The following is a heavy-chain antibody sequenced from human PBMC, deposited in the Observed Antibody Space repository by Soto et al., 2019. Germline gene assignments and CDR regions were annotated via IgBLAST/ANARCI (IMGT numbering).Heavy chain of an antibody. CDR3: ARHGLRYFDWLLYSDY. D-gene: IGHD3-9*01. V-gene: IGHV4-39*01. J-gene: IGHJ4*02. CDR2: MYNRGST. CDR1: GGSISSSNYY. Sequence: QLQLQESGPGLVKPSETLSLICTVSGGSISSSNYYWGWIRQSPRKGLEWLGRMYNRGSTYSNPSLKIRVTISVDTPNNQFSLKLSSVIAADTAVDYCARHGLRYFDWLLYSDYWGQGALVTVSS.